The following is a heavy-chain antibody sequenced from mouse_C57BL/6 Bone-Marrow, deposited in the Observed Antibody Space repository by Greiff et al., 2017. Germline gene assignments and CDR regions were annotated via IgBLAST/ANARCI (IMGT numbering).Heavy chain of an antibody. CDR3: ARHEEGIYYGNYDWFAY. CDR2: FYPGSGSI. Sequence: QVHVKQSGAELVKPGASVKLSCKASGYTFTEYTIHWVKQRSGQGLEWIGWFYPGSGSIKYNEKFKDKATLTADKSSSTVYMELSRLTSEDSAVYFCARHEEGIYYGNYDWFAYWGQGTLVTVTA. V-gene: IGHV1-62-2*01. J-gene: IGHJ3*01. D-gene: IGHD2-1*01. CDR1: GYTFTEYT.